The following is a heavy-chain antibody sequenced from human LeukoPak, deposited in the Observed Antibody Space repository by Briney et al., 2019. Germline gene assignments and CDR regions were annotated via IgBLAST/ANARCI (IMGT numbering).Heavy chain of an antibody. V-gene: IGHV3-66*01. CDR2: IYTSGTT. CDR1: GCTISSYD. CDR3: ARNGGGLGL. D-gene: IGHD2-8*01. J-gene: IGHJ4*02. Sequence: PGGSLRLSCAASGCTISSYDMTWVRQAPGKGLEWVSVIYTSGTTSYTDSVRGRFTISRDSSTNTVYFQMNSLRDEDTAVYYCARNGGGLGLWGQGTLVTVSS.